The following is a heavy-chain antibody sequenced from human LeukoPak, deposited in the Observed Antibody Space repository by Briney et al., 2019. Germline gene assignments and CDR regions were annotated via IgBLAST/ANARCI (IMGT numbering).Heavy chain of an antibody. J-gene: IGHJ5*02. CDR3: ARDAREVLMVYAIGWFDP. D-gene: IGHD2-8*01. CDR1: GGSISSSSYY. CDR2: IYYSGST. V-gene: IGHV4-39*07. Sequence: ASETLSLTCTVSGGSISSSSYYWGWIRQPPGKGLGWIGSIYYSGSTYYNPSLKSRVTISVDTSKNQFSLKLSSVTAADTAVYYCARDAREVLMVYAIGWFDPWGQGTLVTVSS.